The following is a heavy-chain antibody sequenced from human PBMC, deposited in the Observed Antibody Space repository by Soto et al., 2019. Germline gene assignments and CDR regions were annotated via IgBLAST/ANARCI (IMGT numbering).Heavy chain of an antibody. CDR1: GDSVSSNSAA. CDR3: ARDLYPYSSGWICYGMDV. V-gene: IGHV6-1*01. CDR2: TYYRSKWYN. J-gene: IGHJ6*02. D-gene: IGHD6-19*01. Sequence: QVQLQQSGPGLVKPSQTLSLTCAISGDSVSSNSAAWNWIRQSPSRGLEWLGRTYYRSKWYNDYAVSVKSRITINPDTSKTQFSLHLKSVTPEDTAVYYCARDLYPYSSGWICYGMDVWGQGTTVTVSS.